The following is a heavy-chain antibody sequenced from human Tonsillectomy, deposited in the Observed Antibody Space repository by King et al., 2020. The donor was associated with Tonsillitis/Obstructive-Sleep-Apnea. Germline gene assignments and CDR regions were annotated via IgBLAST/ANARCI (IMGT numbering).Heavy chain of an antibody. V-gene: IGHV4-4*02. D-gene: IGHD4-17*01. CDR3: ARDPMVTTLSGEVKLGVDP. CDR2: IYHSGST. Sequence: LQLQESGPGLVKPSGTLSLSCVVSGGSISSSNWWSWVRQPPVKGLEWIGEIYHSGSTNYNPSLKSRVTISVDKSKNQFSLKLSSVTAADTAVYYCARDPMVTTLSGEVKLGVDPWGQGTLVTVSS. CDR1: GGSISSSNW. J-gene: IGHJ5*02.